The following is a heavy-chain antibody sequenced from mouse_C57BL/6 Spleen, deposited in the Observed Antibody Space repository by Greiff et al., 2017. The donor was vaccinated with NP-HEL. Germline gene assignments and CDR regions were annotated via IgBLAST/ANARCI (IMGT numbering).Heavy chain of an antibody. D-gene: IGHD1-1*01. V-gene: IGHV1-26*01. CDR3: ARYYYGSSYDYYAMDY. CDR2: INPNNGGT. J-gene: IGHJ4*01. CDR1: GYTFTDYY. Sequence: VQLQQSGPELVKPGASVKISCKASGYTFTDYYMNWVKQSHGKSLEWIGDINPNNGGTSYNQKFKGKATLTVDKSSSTAYMELRSLTSEDSAVYYCARYYYGSSYDYYAMDYWGQGTSVTVSS.